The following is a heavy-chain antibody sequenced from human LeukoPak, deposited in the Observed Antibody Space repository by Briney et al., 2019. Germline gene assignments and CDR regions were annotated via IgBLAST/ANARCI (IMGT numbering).Heavy chain of an antibody. CDR3: AKDGGYLDLDY. V-gene: IGHV3-53*01. J-gene: IGHJ4*02. D-gene: IGHD3-10*01. CDR2: MYIGGTP. CDR1: GFSVSSNH. Sequence: GGSLRLSCAASGFSVSSNHMTWVRQAPGKGLEWVSVMYIGGTPDYADSVKGRLTISRDNSKNTLYLQMNSLRAEDTAVYYCAKDGGYLDLDYWGQGTLVTVSS.